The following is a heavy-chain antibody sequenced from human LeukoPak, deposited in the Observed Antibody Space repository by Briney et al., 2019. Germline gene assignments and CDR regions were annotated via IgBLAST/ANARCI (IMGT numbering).Heavy chain of an antibody. J-gene: IGHJ4*02. V-gene: IGHV3-21*01. CDR3: ASIQAAIFDY. CDR2: ISSSSSYI. Sequence: PGGSLRLSCAASGVTFSSYWMSWVRQAPGKGLEWVSSISSSSSYIYYADSVKGRFTISRDNAKNSLYLQMNSLRAEDTAVYYCASIQAAIFDYWGQGTLVTVSS. D-gene: IGHD2-2*01. CDR1: GVTFSSYW.